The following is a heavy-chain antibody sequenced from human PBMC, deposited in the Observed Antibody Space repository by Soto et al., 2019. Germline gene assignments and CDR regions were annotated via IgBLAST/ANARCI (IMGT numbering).Heavy chain of an antibody. Sequence: PGESLKISCKGSGYSFTSYWISWVRQMPGKGLEWMGRIDPSDSYTNYSPSFQGHVTISADKSISTAYLQWSSLKASDTAMYYCARHERYYDRSGYYVKHYYYYGMDVWGQGTTVTVSS. CDR2: IDPSDSYT. V-gene: IGHV5-10-1*01. D-gene: IGHD3-22*01. J-gene: IGHJ6*02. CDR3: ARHERYYDRSGYYVKHYYYYGMDV. CDR1: GYSFTSYW.